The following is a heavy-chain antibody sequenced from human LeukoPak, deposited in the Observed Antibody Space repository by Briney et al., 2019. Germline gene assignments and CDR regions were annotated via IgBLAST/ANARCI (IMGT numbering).Heavy chain of an antibody. D-gene: IGHD2-15*01. Sequence: PSETLSLTCAVYGGLFSDYYWGWIRQPPGKGLQWIGEINHSGSTNYNPSLKSRVTISVDTSKNQFSLKLSPVTAADTAVYYCAISGGPINWFDPWGQGTLVTVSS. J-gene: IGHJ5*02. CDR1: GGLFSDYY. CDR2: INHSGST. V-gene: IGHV4-34*01. CDR3: AISGGPINWFDP.